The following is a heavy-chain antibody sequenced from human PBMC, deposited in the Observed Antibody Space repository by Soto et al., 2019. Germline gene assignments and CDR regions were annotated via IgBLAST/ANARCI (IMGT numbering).Heavy chain of an antibody. CDR1: GFTFSTYA. J-gene: IGHJ3*02. V-gene: IGHV3-23*01. D-gene: IGHD3-16*02. Sequence: GGSLRLSCAASGFTFSTYAMSWVRQAPGKGLEWVSTITTSGGNTYYADSVQGRFTISRDNSKNTLSLQMNSLRAEDTAVYYCAKDIALSTEAFDIWGQGTMVTVSS. CDR2: ITTSGGNT. CDR3: AKDIALSTEAFDI.